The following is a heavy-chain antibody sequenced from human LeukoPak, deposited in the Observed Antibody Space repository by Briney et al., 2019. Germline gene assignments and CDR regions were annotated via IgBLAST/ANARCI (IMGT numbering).Heavy chain of an antibody. J-gene: IGHJ4*02. D-gene: IGHD3-10*01. V-gene: IGHV4-4*02. CDR1: GGSIGSSHW. CDR3: GSLRDYSGSGSPRY. CDR2: IYHSGST. Sequence: SGTLSLTCAVSGGSIGSSHWWSWVRQPPGKGLEWIGEIYHSGSTNYNPSLESRVTISVDMSKNEFSLKLNSVTAADTAVYYCGSLRDYSGSGSPRYWGQGTLVTVSS.